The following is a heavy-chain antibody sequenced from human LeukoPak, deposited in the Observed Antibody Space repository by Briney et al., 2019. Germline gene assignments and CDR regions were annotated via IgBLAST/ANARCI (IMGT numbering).Heavy chain of an antibody. D-gene: IGHD3-16*02. Sequence: PSETLSLTCTVSGYSISSGYYWGWIRQPPGKGLEWIGSIYHSGSTYYNPSLKSRVTISLDTSKNQFSLRLSSVTAADMALYYCARLKSLVYVWGTYRFFDFWGQGTLVTVSS. V-gene: IGHV4-38-2*02. CDR1: GYSISSGYY. J-gene: IGHJ4*02. CDR3: ARLKSLVYVWGTYRFFDF. CDR2: IYHSGST.